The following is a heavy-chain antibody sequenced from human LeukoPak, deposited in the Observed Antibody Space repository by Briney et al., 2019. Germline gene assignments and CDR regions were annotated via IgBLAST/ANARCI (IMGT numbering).Heavy chain of an antibody. CDR2: INPSGDPSGRSR. CDR1: GYTFSSYY. CDR3: ARDKSLDLAIAAAGAFDI. D-gene: IGHD6-13*01. J-gene: IGHJ3*02. Sequence: GASVKVSCKASGYTFSSYYMHWVRQAPGQGLEWMGIINPSGDPSGRSRSYAQKFQGRVTMTRDMSTRTVYMELSSLRSEDTAVYYCARDKSLDLAIAAAGAFDIWGQGTMVTVSS. V-gene: IGHV1-46*01.